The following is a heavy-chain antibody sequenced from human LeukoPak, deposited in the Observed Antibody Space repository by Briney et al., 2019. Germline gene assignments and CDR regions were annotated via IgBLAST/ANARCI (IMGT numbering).Heavy chain of an antibody. V-gene: IGHV3-30*01. CDR1: GFTFSIYA. CDR2: ISYDVSNK. Sequence: GGSLRLSCAAAGFTFSIYAMRWVRQAPGKGRGCVAVISYDVSNKYYADSVKGAFTITRDNSKTTLYLQMNSLRVEDTAVYYCARAGRSRLQSSFDYWGQGTLVTVSS. CDR3: ARAGRSRLQSSFDY. D-gene: IGHD1-26*01. J-gene: IGHJ4*02.